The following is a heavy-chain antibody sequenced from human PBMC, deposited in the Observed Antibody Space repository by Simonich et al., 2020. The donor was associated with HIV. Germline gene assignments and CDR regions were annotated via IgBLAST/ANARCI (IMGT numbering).Heavy chain of an antibody. CDR1: GGSFSGDF. J-gene: IGHJ6*03. Sequence: QVQLQQWGAGLLKPSETLSLTCAVYGGSFSGDFWSWNRQPPGKGLEWIGEINHFGSTNYNPSLKSRVTISVDTSKNQFSLRLSSVTAADTAVYYCARRRILTTYYFRDYYYYMDVWGEGTTVTVSS. D-gene: IGHD3-9*01. V-gene: IGHV4-34*01. CDR3: ARRRILTTYYFRDYYYYMDV. CDR2: INHFGST.